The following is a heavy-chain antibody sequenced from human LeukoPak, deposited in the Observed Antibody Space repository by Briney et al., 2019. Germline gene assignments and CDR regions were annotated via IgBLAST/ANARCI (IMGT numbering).Heavy chain of an antibody. Sequence: SVKVSCKASGGTFSSYAISWVRQAPGQGLEWMGRIIPILGIANYAQKFQGRVTITADESTSTAYMELSSLRSEDTAVYYCAREAPITMTGYAFDIWGQGTMVTVSS. CDR2: IIPILGIA. CDR1: GGTFSSYA. D-gene: IGHD3-22*01. J-gene: IGHJ3*02. V-gene: IGHV1-69*04. CDR3: AREAPITMTGYAFDI.